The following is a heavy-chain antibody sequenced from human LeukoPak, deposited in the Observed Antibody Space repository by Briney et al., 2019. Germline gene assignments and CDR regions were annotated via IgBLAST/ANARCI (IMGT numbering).Heavy chain of an antibody. CDR3: ARRVVTHNLVYNWFDP. V-gene: IGHV1-69*01. CDR2: IIPIFGTA. J-gene: IGHJ5*02. CDR1: GGTFSSYA. Sequence: VASVNVSCKASGGTFSSYAISWVRQAPGQGLEWMGGIIPIFGTANYAQKFQGRVTITADESTSTAYMELSSLRSEDTAVYYCARRVVTHNLVYNWFDPWGQGTLVTVSS. D-gene: IGHD3-22*01.